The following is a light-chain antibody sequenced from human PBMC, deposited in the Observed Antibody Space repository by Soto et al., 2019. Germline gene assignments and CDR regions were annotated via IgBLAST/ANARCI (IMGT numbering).Light chain of an antibody. Sequence: DIQMTQSPSTLSASVGDRVTITCRASQSISSWLAWYQQKPGKAPKLLIYKASSLESGVPSRFSGSGSGTEFTLTSSSLQPDDFATYYCQQYNSYSTFGQGTKLEI. CDR3: QQYNSYST. CDR1: QSISSW. CDR2: KAS. J-gene: IGKJ2*01. V-gene: IGKV1-5*03.